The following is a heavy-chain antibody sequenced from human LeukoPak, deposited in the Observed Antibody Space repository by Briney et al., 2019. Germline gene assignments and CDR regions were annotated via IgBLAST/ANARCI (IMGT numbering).Heavy chain of an antibody. CDR2: IKQDVTEK. CDR3: AELGITMIGGV. D-gene: IGHD3-10*02. Sequence: GGSLRLSCAASGFTFSSYWMSWVRQAPGKGLEWVAYIKQDVTEKYYVDSVKGRFTISRDNAKNSLYLQMNSLRAEDTAVYYCAELGITMIGGVWGKGTTVTISS. J-gene: IGHJ6*04. CDR1: GFTFSSYW. V-gene: IGHV3-7*01.